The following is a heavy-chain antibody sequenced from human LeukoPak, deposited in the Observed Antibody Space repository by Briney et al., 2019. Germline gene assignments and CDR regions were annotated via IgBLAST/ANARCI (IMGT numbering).Heavy chain of an antibody. Sequence: GRSLRLSCAASGFPFSNYWMSWVRQAPGKGREWVANIKQDGGEKYYVDSVKGRFTTSRDNGKNSLYLQMNSLRAEDTAVYYCARAEGDYYYYFYMDVWGKGTTVTVSS. V-gene: IGHV3-7*01. J-gene: IGHJ6*03. CDR2: IKQDGGEK. CDR1: GFPFSNYW. CDR3: ARAEGDYYYYFYMDV.